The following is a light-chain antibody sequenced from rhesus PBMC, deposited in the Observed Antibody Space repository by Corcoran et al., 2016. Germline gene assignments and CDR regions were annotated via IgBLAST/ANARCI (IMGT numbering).Light chain of an antibody. V-gene: IGKV1-36*02. CDR2: AAS. J-gene: IGKJ1*01. CDR3: LQGYSTPWT. CDR1: QGISDH. Sequence: DIQMTQSPSSLSASVGDRVTITCRASQGISDHLSWYQQKPGKAPKRLIYAASSLESGVPSRFSGNGSGTEFTHTFSSLQPEDFTAYYCLQGYSTPWTFGQGTKVEIK.